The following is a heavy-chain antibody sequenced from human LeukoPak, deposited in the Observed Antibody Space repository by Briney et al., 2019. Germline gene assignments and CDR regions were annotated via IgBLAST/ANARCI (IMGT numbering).Heavy chain of an antibody. D-gene: IGHD4-11*01. J-gene: IGHJ4*02. CDR2: IYYSGST. CDR1: GFTFSTYSMN. CDR3: ASEQDYSNYVFNH. Sequence: GSLRLSCAASGFTFSTYSMNWVRQAPGKGLEWIGSIYYSGSTYYNPSLKSRVTISVDTSKNQFSLKLSSVTAADTAVYYCASEQDYSNYVFNHWGQGTLVTVSS. V-gene: IGHV4-59*05.